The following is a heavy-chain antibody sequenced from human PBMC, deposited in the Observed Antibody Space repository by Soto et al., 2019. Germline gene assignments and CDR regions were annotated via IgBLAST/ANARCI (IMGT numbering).Heavy chain of an antibody. CDR2: IIPIFGTA. Sequence: QVQLVQSGAEVKKPGSSVKVSCKASGGTFSSYAISWVRQAPGQGLEWMGGIIPIFGTANYAQKFQGRVTITADESTSTAYMELSSLRSEDRAGYYCARTHLEYSSAYYGMDVWGQGTTVTVSS. CDR1: GGTFSSYA. CDR3: ARTHLEYSSAYYGMDV. D-gene: IGHD6-19*01. J-gene: IGHJ6*02. V-gene: IGHV1-69*12.